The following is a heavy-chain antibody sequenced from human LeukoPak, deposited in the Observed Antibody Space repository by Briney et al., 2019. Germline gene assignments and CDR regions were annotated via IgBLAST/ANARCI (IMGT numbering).Heavy chain of an antibody. CDR2: ISSDENNK. V-gene: IGHV3-30*18. Sequence: GGSLRLSCAASGFTFSSYVMHWVRQAPGKGLEWVALISSDENNKYHADSVKGRFTISRDNAKNSLYLQMNSLRAEDTALYYCAKADDSSGYYYRFDYWGQGTLVTVSS. D-gene: IGHD3-22*01. CDR1: GFTFSSYV. CDR3: AKADDSSGYYYRFDY. J-gene: IGHJ4*02.